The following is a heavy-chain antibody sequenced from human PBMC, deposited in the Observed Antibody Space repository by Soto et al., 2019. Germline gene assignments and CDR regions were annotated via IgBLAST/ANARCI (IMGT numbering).Heavy chain of an antibody. J-gene: IGHJ4*02. CDR1: GGLFSSFA. Sequence: QEQLVQSGAEVKKPGSSVKVSCKDSGGLFSSFAISWVRQAPGQGLEWMGGIIPVFGTTNYAQKFQGRVTITADESTNQAYMELSSLTSDDTAMYYCARGGGPYVWFNEFWGQGTQVPVSS. V-gene: IGHV1-69*01. CDR2: IIPVFGTT. D-gene: IGHD3-16*01. CDR3: ARGGGPYVWFNEF.